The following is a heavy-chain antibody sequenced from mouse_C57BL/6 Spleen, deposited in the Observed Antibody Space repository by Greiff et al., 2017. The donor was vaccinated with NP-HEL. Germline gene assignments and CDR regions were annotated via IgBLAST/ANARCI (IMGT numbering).Heavy chain of an antibody. CDR3: ARGGWLKNYYAMDY. Sequence: QVQLQQSGAELVKPGASVKISCKGSGYAFSSLWLNWVKQGPGKGLEWIGQIYPGDGDTYYNGKFKGKATLTADKSYSTAYIQLSSLTSEDSAIYFCARGGWLKNYYAMDYWGQGTSVTVSS. CDR2: IYPGDGDT. V-gene: IGHV1-80*01. D-gene: IGHD2-3*01. J-gene: IGHJ4*01. CDR1: GYAFSSLW.